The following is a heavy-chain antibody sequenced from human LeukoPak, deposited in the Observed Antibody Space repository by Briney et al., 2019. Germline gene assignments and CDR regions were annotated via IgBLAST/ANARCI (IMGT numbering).Heavy chain of an antibody. CDR2: ISSSGSTI. Sequence: GGSLRLSCAASGFTFSDYYMSWIRQAPGRGLEWVSYISSSGSTIYYADSVKGRLTISRDNAKNSLYLQMNSLRAEDTAVYYCAGGAMVRGVMFDYWGQGTLVTVSS. V-gene: IGHV3-11*04. D-gene: IGHD3-10*01. CDR3: AGGAMVRGVMFDY. CDR1: GFTFSDYY. J-gene: IGHJ4*02.